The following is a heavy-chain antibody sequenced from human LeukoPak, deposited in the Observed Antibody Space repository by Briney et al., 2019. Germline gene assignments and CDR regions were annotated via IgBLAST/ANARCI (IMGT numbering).Heavy chain of an antibody. Sequence: PSQTLSLTCTVSGGSISSGGYYWSWIRQPPGKGLEWIGEINHSGSTNYNPSLKSRVTISVDTSKNQFSLKLSSVTAADTAVYYCARGPPRGYFLWGQGTLVTVSS. D-gene: IGHD3-9*01. CDR2: INHSGST. V-gene: IGHV4-30-2*01. J-gene: IGHJ4*02. CDR1: GGSISSGGYY. CDR3: ARGPPRGYFL.